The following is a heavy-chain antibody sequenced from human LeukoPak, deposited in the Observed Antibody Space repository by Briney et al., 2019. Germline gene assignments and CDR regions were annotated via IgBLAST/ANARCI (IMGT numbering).Heavy chain of an antibody. CDR3: ARGVTTVGSFDY. CDR1: GYTFTSYD. D-gene: IGHD4-23*01. J-gene: IGHJ4*02. Sequence: ASVRVSCKASGYTFTSYDINWVRQATGQGLEWMGWMNPNSGNTGYAQKFQDRVTMTRNTSISTAYMELSSLRSEDTAVYYCARGVTTVGSFDYWGQGTLVTVSS. V-gene: IGHV1-8*01. CDR2: MNPNSGNT.